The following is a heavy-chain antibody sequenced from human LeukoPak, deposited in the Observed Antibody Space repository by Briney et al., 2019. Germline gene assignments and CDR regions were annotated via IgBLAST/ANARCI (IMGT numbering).Heavy chain of an antibody. CDR1: GGSVSSSSYY. J-gene: IGHJ4*02. V-gene: IGHV4-61*01. Sequence: SETLSLTCTVSGGSVSSSSYYWSWIRQPPGKGLEWIGYIYYSGSTNYNPSLKSRVTISVDTSNDRFSLKLSSVTAADTAVYYCARGPYLDCWGQGTPVTVSS. CDR2: IYYSGST. CDR3: ARGPYLDC.